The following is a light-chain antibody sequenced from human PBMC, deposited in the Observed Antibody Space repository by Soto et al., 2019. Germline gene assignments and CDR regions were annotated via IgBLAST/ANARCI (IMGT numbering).Light chain of an antibody. CDR2: YAS. CDR1: QSVSSY. CDR3: QQRSNWPLT. Sequence: EIVLTQSPATLSLSPGERATLSCRASQSVSSYLAWYQQKPGQAPRDLIYYASNSATGIPARFSGSGSGTDFNLTISSLEPEDVAVYYCQQRSNWPLTFGGGTKVEIK. J-gene: IGKJ4*01. V-gene: IGKV3-11*01.